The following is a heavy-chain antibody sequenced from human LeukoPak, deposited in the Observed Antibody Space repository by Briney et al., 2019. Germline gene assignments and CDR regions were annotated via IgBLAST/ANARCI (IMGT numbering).Heavy chain of an antibody. CDR3: AKGPGIEGAQSDY. V-gene: IGHV3-30-3*01. Sequence: PGGSLRLSCAASGFTFSSYAMHWVRQAPGKGLEWVAVISYDGSNKYYADSVKGRFTISRDNSKNTLYLQMNSLRAEDTAVYYCAKGPGIEGAQSDYWGQGTLVTVSS. CDR2: ISYDGSNK. J-gene: IGHJ4*02. D-gene: IGHD1-26*01. CDR1: GFTFSSYA.